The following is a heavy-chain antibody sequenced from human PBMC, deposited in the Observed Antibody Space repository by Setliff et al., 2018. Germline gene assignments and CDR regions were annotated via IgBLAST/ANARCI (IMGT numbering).Heavy chain of an antibody. CDR2: IYYSGAT. J-gene: IGHJ4*02. V-gene: IGHV4-59*01. D-gene: IGHD1-1*01. CDR1: GDSINPYY. CDR3: ARGGGYWSYFEF. Sequence: SETLSLTCSVSGDSINPYYGTWIRQPPGKGLEWIGFIYYSGATTYNPSLKSRVTISVDTAKNQCSLNLNSVTAADAAVYYCARGGGYWSYFEFWGQGSPVTVSS.